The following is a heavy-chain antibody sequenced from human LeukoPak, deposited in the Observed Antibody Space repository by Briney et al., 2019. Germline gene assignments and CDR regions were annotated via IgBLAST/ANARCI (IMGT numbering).Heavy chain of an antibody. V-gene: IGHV3-23*01. D-gene: IGHD3-22*01. CDR2: ISGSGGST. CDR1: GFTFSSYA. CDR3: AKVANYYDSSGYWSQSSTYYFDY. J-gene: IGHJ4*02. Sequence: GGSLRLSCAASGFTFSSYAMSWVRQAPGKGLEWVSAISGSGGSTYYADSVKGRFTISRDNSKNTLYLQMNSLRAEDTAVYYCAKVANYYDSSGYWSQSSTYYFDYWGQGTLVTVPS.